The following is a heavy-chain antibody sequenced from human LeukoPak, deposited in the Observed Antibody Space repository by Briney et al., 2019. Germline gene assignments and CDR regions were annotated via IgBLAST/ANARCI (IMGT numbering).Heavy chain of an antibody. V-gene: IGHV1-3*01. CDR1: GYTFTSYA. D-gene: IGHD6-19*01. CDR3: ARGSSVWYGRYYFDY. J-gene: IGHJ4*02. Sequence: ASVKVSCKASGYTFTSYAMHWVRQAPGQRLEWMGWINAGNGNTKYSQKFQGRVTITRDTSASTAYMELSSLRSEDTAVYYCARGSSVWYGRYYFDYWGQGTLVTVSS. CDR2: INAGNGNT.